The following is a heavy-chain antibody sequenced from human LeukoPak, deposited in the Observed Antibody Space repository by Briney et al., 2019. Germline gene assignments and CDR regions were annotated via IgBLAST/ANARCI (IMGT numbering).Heavy chain of an antibody. CDR3: AKAGDSGGWYDYYYGMDV. J-gene: IGHJ6*02. CDR1: GFTFSSYA. Sequence: PGGSLRLSCAASGFTFSSYAMSWVRQAPGKGLEWVSAISGSGGSTYYADSVKGRFTISRDNSKNTLYLQMNSLRAEDTAVYYCAKAGDSGGWYDYYYGMDVWGQGTTVTVSS. CDR2: ISGSGGST. D-gene: IGHD6-19*01. V-gene: IGHV3-23*01.